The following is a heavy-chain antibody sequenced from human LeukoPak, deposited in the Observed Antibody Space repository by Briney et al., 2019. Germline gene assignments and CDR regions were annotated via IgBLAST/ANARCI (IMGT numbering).Heavy chain of an antibody. D-gene: IGHD1-7*01. Sequence: PGGSLRLPCAASGFTFSSYSMNWVRQAPGKGLEWVSYISSSSSYIYYADSVKGRFTISRDNAKNSLYLQMNSLRAEDTAVYYCARYDWNYGFDYWGQGTLVTVSS. CDR2: ISSSSSYI. J-gene: IGHJ4*02. CDR3: ARYDWNYGFDY. CDR1: GFTFSSYS. V-gene: IGHV3-21*05.